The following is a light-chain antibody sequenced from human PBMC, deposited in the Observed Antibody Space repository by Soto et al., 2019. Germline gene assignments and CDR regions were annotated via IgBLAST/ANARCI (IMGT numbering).Light chain of an antibody. CDR3: QQYKNFWT. Sequence: EIVMTQSPATLSVSPGDRATLSCRASQSVNSNLAWYQQKPGQAPRLVIYGASARATGIPARFSCSGSGTEFTLTISSLQSEDFAVYYCQQYKNFWTFGQGTKVEIK. CDR1: QSVNSN. CDR2: GAS. J-gene: IGKJ1*01. V-gene: IGKV3-15*01.